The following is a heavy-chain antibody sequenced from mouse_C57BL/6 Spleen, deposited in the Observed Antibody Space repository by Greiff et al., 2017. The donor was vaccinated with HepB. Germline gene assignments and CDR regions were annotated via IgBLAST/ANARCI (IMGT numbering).Heavy chain of an antibody. V-gene: IGHV5-4*01. CDR1: GFTFSSYA. CDR3: AIDGDFDY. Sequence: EVQLVESGGGLVKPGGSLKLSCAASGFTFSSYAMSWVRQTPEKRLEWVATISDGGSYTYYPDNVKGRFTISRDNAKNNLYLQMSHLKSEDTAMYYCAIDGDFDYWGQGTTLTVSS. J-gene: IGHJ2*01. CDR2: ISDGGSYT.